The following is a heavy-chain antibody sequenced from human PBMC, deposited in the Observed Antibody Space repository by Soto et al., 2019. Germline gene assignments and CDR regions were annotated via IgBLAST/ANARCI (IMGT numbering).Heavy chain of an antibody. CDR1: GFTFSSYA. CDR3: ARVRYSSSWYGANYYYGMDV. V-gene: IGHV3-30-3*01. D-gene: IGHD6-13*01. J-gene: IGHJ6*02. CDR2: ISYDGSNK. Sequence: PGGSLRLSCAASGFTFSSYAMHWVRQAPGKGLEWVAVISYDGSNKYYAESVKGRFNISRDNSKNTLFLQMNSLRAEDTAVYYCARVRYSSSWYGANYYYGMDVWGQGTTVTVSS.